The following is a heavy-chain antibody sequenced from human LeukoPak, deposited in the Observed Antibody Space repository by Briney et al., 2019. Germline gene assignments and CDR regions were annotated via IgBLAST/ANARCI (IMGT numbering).Heavy chain of an antibody. J-gene: IGHJ5*02. Sequence: SETLSLTCTVSGGSISSYYWSWIRQPAGKGLEWIGRIYTSGSTNYNPSLKSRVTMSVDTSKNQFSLKLSSVTAADTAVYYCARDRGAGSSGRRWFDPWGQETLVTVSS. CDR3: ARDRGAGSSGRRWFDP. V-gene: IGHV4-4*07. CDR1: GGSISSYY. CDR2: IYTSGST. D-gene: IGHD6-13*01.